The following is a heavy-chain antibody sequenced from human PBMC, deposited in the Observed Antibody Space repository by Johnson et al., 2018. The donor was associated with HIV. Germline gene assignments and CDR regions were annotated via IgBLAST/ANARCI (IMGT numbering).Heavy chain of an antibody. V-gene: IGHV3-20*04. CDR3: TTDGITIFGVGGMDAFDI. CDR2: INWNGGST. J-gene: IGHJ3*02. D-gene: IGHD3-3*01. Sequence: VQLLESGGGVVRPGGSLRLSCAASGFTFDDYGMSWVRQAPGKGLEWVSGINWNGGSTGYADSVKGRFTISRDNTKNTLFVQMNSLKAEDTAVYYCTTDGITIFGVGGMDAFDIWGQGTMVTVSS. CDR1: GFTFDDYG.